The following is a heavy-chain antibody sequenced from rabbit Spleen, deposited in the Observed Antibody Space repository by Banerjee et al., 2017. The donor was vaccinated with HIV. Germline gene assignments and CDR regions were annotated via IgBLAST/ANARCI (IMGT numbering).Heavy chain of an antibody. CDR3: ARDPGSSYYYAMDL. D-gene: IGHD8-1*01. CDR2: IYVGSIGST. CDR1: GFDLNNYYY. Sequence: QEQLEESGGSLVKPEGSLTLTCTASGFDLNNYYYMCWVRQAPGKGLEWIGCIYVGSIGSTYFASWAKGRFTISKTSATTVTLQMTSLTAADTATYFCARDPGSSYYYAMDLWGPGTLVTVS. V-gene: IGHV1S45*01. J-gene: IGHJ6*01.